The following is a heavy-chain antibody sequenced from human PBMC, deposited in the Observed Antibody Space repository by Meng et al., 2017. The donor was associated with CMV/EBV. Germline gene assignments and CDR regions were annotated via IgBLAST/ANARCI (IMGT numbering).Heavy chain of an antibody. J-gene: IGHJ4*02. D-gene: IGHD1-1*01. CDR2: IYPGDSDT. CDR1: GYSFTSYW. Sequence: GESLKTSCKGSGYSFTSYWIGWVRQMPRKGLEWRGIIYPGDSDTRYSPSFRGQVTIPADKSISTAYLQWSSLRASDTAVYYCARLLDDGNYVDYWGQGTLVTVSS. V-gene: IGHV5-51*01. CDR3: ARLLDDGNYVDY.